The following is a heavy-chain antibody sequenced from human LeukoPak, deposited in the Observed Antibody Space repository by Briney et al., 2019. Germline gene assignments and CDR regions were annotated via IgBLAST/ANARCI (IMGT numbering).Heavy chain of an antibody. D-gene: IGHD2-21*01. CDR2: IYYSGST. V-gene: IGHV4-59*01. CDR3: ARDSGIGLDY. J-gene: IGHJ4*02. CDR1: GGSISSYY. Sequence: SETLSLTCTVSGGSISSYYWSWIRQPPGKGLEWIGYIYYSGSTNYNPSLKSRITISVDTSKNQFSLKLSSVTAADTAVYYCARDSGIGLDYWGQGTLVTVSS.